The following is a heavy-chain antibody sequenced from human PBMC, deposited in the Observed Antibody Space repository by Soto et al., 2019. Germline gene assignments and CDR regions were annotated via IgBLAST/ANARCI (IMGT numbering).Heavy chain of an antibody. CDR1: GFTFGAYA. V-gene: IGHV3-23*01. CDR3: AKKLGYSNSRGYYPGAFKY. CDR2: LSSSGGNT. D-gene: IGHD3-22*01. J-gene: IGHJ4*02. Sequence: GGSLRLSCADSGFTFGAYAMAWVRQAPGRGLEWVSALSSSGGNTYYADSVKGRFTISSNNSNNTLYLQINSLRAEDTAVYFCAKKLGYSNSRGYYPGAFKYWGQGTPVTVSS.